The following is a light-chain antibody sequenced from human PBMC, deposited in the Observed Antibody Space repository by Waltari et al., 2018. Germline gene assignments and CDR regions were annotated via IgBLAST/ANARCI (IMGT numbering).Light chain of an antibody. V-gene: IGLV3-19*01. CDR1: SLRSYY. CDR3: NSRDSSGNLWV. Sequence: SSELTQDPAVSVALGQTVRITCQGDSLRSYYASWYQQKPGQAPVLVIYGKNNRPSGIRDRFSGSSSGNTASLTITGAQAEDEADYYCNSRDSSGNLWVFGGGTKLTVL. J-gene: IGLJ3*02. CDR2: GKN.